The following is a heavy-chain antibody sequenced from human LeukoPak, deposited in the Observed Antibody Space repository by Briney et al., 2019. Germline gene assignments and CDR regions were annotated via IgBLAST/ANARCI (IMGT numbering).Heavy chain of an antibody. Sequence: PGGSLTLSCVVSGFTISSYGMHWVRQAPGKGLEWVAFIRYGGSYKEYADSWKGRCTISRENSKNTLYLQMNSLRAEDTAVYYCANDGGVRGPDYYYYMDVWGKGTTVTISS. CDR2: IRYGGSYK. CDR1: GFTISSYG. V-gene: IGHV3-30*02. J-gene: IGHJ6*03. CDR3: ANDGGVRGPDYYYYMDV. D-gene: IGHD3-10*01.